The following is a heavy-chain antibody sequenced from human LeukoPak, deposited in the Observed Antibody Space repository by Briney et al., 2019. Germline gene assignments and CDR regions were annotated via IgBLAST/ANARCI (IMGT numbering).Heavy chain of an antibody. Sequence: SVKVSCKSSGGTFSSYAISWVRQAPGQGLEWMGGIIPIFGTANYAQKFQGRVTITADESTSTAYMELSSLRSEDTAVYYCARGGAAVRYLNYYGSGSYYYFDYWGQGTLVTVSS. D-gene: IGHD3-10*01. CDR2: IIPIFGTA. V-gene: IGHV1-69*13. J-gene: IGHJ4*02. CDR1: GGTFSSYA. CDR3: ARGGAAVRYLNYYGSGSYYYFDY.